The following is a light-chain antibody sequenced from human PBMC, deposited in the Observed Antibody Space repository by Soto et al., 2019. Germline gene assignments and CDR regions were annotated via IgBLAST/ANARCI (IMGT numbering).Light chain of an antibody. CDR2: DSN. V-gene: IGLV1-51*01. CDR3: GTWDNSLSAVV. J-gene: IGLJ2*01. CDR1: SSNIGNNY. Sequence: QSVLTQPPSVSAAPGQKVTISCSGSSSNIGNNYVFWYQQLPGTAPKLLIYDSNERPSGIPDRFSGSKSGTSAALGITGLQTGEEADYYCGTWDNSLSAVVFGGGTKLTVL.